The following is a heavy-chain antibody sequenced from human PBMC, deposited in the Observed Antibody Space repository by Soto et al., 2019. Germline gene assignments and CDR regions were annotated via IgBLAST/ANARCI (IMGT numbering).Heavy chain of an antibody. V-gene: IGHV3-74*01. CDR2: ISNDERNI. D-gene: IGHD6-25*01. J-gene: IGHJ4*02. CDR1: GLTLSHYW. CDR3: ASLSAPDDF. Sequence: EVLLVESGGGLVQPGGSMRLACAASGLTLSHYWMHGVRQVPGKGLVWVAEISNDERNIRTSYADSVKGRFTVSRDDAKNTLYLQMNSLRGDDTAVYYCASLSAPDDFWGQGAQVTVSS.